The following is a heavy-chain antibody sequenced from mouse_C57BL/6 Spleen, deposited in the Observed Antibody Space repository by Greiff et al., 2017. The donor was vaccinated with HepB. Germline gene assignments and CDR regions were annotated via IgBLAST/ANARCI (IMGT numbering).Heavy chain of an antibody. J-gene: IGHJ4*01. CDR1: GYSFTDYN. CDR2: INPNYGTT. CDR3: ARGWLRPIYYAMDY. Sequence: VQLQPSGPELVKPGASVKISCKASGYSFTDYNMNWVKQSNGKSLEWIGVINPNYGTTSYNQKFKGKATLTVDLSSSSAYMQLNSLTSEDSAVDYCARGWLRPIYYAMDYWGQGTAVTVSS. D-gene: IGHD2-2*01. V-gene: IGHV1-39*01.